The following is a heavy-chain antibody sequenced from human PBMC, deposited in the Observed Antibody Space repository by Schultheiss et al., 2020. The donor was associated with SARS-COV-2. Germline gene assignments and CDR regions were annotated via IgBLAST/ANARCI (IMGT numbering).Heavy chain of an antibody. V-gene: IGHV1-8*02. CDR3: ASEWVVVAANWWFDP. CDR1: GYTFTGYY. D-gene: IGHD2-15*01. J-gene: IGHJ5*02. Sequence: ASVKVSCKASGYTFTGYYMHWVRQAPGQGLEWMGWINPNSGNTGYAQEFQGRVTMTRNTAISTAYMELTSLRSDDTAVYYCASEWVVVAANWWFDPWGQGTLVTVSS. CDR2: INPNSGNT.